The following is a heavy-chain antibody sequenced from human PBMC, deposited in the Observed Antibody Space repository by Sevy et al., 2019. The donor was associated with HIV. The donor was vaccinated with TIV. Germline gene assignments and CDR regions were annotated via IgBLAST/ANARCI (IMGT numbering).Heavy chain of an antibody. CDR2: IANEGTET. D-gene: IGHD1-26*01. CDR1: VFAFSTHA. CDR3: ARDGGYSVKWYPLY. J-gene: IGHJ4*01. V-gene: IGHV3-30-3*01. Sequence: GGSLRLSCAASVFAFSTHAMHWVRQAPGKGLEWVAVIANEGTETFYAASVEGRFTISRDNYKNMLSLQMNSLRPEDTAVYYCARDGGYSVKWYPLYWGHGTLVTVSS.